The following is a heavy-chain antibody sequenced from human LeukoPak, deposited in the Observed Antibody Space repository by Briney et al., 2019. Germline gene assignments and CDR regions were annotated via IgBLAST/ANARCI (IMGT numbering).Heavy chain of an antibody. Sequence: GGSLRLSCAASGNYWMHWVRQAPGKGLLWVSHINSDGSWTTYADSVKGRFTISKDNAKNTVYLQMNSLRAEDTAVYYCVSFYETYWGRGTLVTVSS. CDR1: GNYW. J-gene: IGHJ4*02. CDR3: VSFYETY. V-gene: IGHV3-74*01. CDR2: INSDGSWT. D-gene: IGHD2-2*01.